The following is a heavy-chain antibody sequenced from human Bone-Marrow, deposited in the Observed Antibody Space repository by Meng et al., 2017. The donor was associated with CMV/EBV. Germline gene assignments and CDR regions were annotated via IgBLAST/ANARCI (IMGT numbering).Heavy chain of an antibody. D-gene: IGHD1-1*01. J-gene: IGHJ4*02. V-gene: IGHV3-30*02. CDR2: IRYDGSNK. CDR3: AKVSQYNFDY. Sequence: GESLKISCAASGFTFSSYGMHWVRQAPGKGLEWVAFIRYDGSNKYYVDSVKGRFTIPRDNSKNTLYLQMNSLRAEDTAVYYCAKVSQYNFDYWGQGTLVTVSS. CDR1: GFTFSSYG.